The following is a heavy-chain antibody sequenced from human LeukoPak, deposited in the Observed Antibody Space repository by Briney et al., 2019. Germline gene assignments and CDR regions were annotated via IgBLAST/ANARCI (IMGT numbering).Heavy chain of an antibody. V-gene: IGHV4-31*03. CDR2: IYYSGST. D-gene: IGHD3-10*01. CDR1: GGSISSGGYY. J-gene: IGHJ4*02. CDR3: ARETLNYYGSGSYSAYYFDY. Sequence: PSETLSLTCTVSGGSISSGGYYWSWIRQHPGKGLEWIGYIYYSGSTYYNPSLKSRVTISVDTSKNQFSLKLSSVTAADTAVYYCARETLNYYGSGSYSAYYFDYWGQRTLVTVSS.